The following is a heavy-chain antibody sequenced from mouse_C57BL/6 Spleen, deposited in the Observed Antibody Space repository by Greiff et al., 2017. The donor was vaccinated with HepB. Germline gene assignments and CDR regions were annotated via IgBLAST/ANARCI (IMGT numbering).Heavy chain of an antibody. Sequence: QVQLKESGPGLVQPSQSLSITCTVSGFSLTSYGVHWVRQSPGKGLEWLGVIWSGGSTDYNAAFISRLSISKDNSKSQVFFKMNSLQADDTAIYYCASASYYSNYVEFAYWGQGTLVTVSA. V-gene: IGHV2-2*01. CDR2: IWSGGST. J-gene: IGHJ3*01. CDR3: ASASYYSNYVEFAY. D-gene: IGHD2-5*01. CDR1: GFSLTSYG.